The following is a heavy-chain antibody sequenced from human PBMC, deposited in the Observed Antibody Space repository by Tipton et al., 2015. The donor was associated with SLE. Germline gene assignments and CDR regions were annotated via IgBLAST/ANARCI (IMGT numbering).Heavy chain of an antibody. V-gene: IGHV4-4*07. CDR3: ARGGGSYYDY. CDR2: IYSSGST. J-gene: IGHJ4*02. Sequence: TLSLTCTVSGGSISGYYWSWIRQPAGKGLEWIGRIYSSGSTIYNPSLKSRLTLSLDTSKNQFSLRVRSVTAADTAVHYCARGGGSYYDYWGQGTLVTVSS. CDR1: GGSISGYY. D-gene: IGHD1-26*01.